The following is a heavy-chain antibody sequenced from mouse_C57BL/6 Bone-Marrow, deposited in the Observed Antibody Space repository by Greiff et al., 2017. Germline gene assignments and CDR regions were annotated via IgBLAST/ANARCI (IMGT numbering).Heavy chain of an antibody. CDR3: TTVYDGYCWFAY. D-gene: IGHD2-3*01. V-gene: IGHV14-4*01. J-gene: IGHJ3*01. CDR1: GFNIKDDY. CDR2: IDPENGDT. Sequence: EVQLQQSGAELVRPGASVKLSCTASGFNIKDDYMHWVQQRPEQGLEWIGWIDPENGDTEYASKFQGKATITAATSSKTAYLQLSILTSEDTAVYYCTTVYDGYCWFAYWGQGTLVTVSA.